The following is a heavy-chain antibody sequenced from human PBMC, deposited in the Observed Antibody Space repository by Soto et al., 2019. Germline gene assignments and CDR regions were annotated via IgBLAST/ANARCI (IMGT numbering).Heavy chain of an antibody. CDR2: INAHSGGT. CDR1: GFSFTGYY. CDR3: SKDLTRQLAYWLDP. D-gene: IGHD6-6*01. Sequence: ASVKVSCKASGFSFTGYYIHWLRQAPGQGLEWMGWINAHSGGTEYAQKFQGRVTLTRDTSIATAYLTLTSLTSDDTALYYCSKDLTRQLAYWLDPWGQGTQVTVSS. J-gene: IGHJ5*02. V-gene: IGHV1-2*02.